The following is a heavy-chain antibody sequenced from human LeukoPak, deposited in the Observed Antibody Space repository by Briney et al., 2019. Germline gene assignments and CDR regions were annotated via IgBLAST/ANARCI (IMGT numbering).Heavy chain of an antibody. CDR2: ISGSGGTI. CDR1: GFTFSSYE. J-gene: IGHJ3*02. CDR3: VRDGHGGNSPPAFDI. V-gene: IGHV3-48*03. D-gene: IGHD4-23*01. Sequence: GGSLRLSCAASGFTFSSYEMNWVRQAPGKGLEWVSYISGSGGTIYYADSVKGRFTISRDNAKNPLYLQLNSLRAEDTAVYHCVRDGHGGNSPPAFDIWGQGTMVTVSS.